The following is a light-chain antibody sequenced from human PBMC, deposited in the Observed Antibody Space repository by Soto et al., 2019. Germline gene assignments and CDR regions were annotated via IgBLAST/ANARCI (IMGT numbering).Light chain of an antibody. CDR1: QSVGIN. CDR3: QQYNYWPPART. Sequence: EIVMTQSPATLSVSPGERVTLSCRASQSVGINVAWYQQKPGQAPRLLVYGASARAAGVPARFSATGSGTEFTLTISSLQSEDFAMYYCQQYNYWPPARTFGQGTKVEIK. J-gene: IGKJ1*01. V-gene: IGKV3-15*01. CDR2: GAS.